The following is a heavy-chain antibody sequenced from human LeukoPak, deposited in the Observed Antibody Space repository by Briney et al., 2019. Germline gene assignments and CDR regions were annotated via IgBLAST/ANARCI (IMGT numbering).Heavy chain of an antibody. CDR3: VKGVAAAGTVDFDY. D-gene: IGHD6-13*01. CDR1: GFTLSSYA. V-gene: IGHV3-23*01. CDR2: ISGSGGST. J-gene: IGHJ4*02. Sequence: GGSLRLSCAASGFTLSSYAMSWVRQAPGKGLEWVSAISGSGGSTYYADSVKGRFTISRDNSKNTLYLQMNSLRAEDTAVYYCVKGVAAAGTVDFDYWGQGTLVTVSS.